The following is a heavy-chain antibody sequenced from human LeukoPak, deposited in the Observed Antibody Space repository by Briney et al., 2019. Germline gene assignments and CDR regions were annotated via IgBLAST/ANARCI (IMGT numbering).Heavy chain of an antibody. Sequence: PSETLSLTCTVSGGSISSGGYYWSWIRQHPGKGLEWIVYIYYSGSTYYNPSLKSRVTISVDTSKNQFSLKLSSVTAADTAVYYCARAGLYGSGSYYFDYWGQGTLVTVSS. D-gene: IGHD3-10*01. V-gene: IGHV4-31*03. CDR2: IYYSGST. CDR1: GGSISSGGYY. J-gene: IGHJ4*02. CDR3: ARAGLYGSGSYYFDY.